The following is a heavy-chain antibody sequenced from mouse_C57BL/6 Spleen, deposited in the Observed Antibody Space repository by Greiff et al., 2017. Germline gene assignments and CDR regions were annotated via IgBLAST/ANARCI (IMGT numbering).Heavy chain of an antibody. CDR3: ARDYYGSRYYYAMDY. Sequence: QVQLQQSGAELARPGASVKMSCKASGYTFTSYTMHWVKQRPGQGLEWIGYINPSSGYTKYNQKFKDKATLTADKSSSTAYMQLSSLTSEDSAVYYCARDYYGSRYYYAMDYWGQGTSVTVSP. J-gene: IGHJ4*01. D-gene: IGHD1-1*01. CDR1: GYTFTSYT. V-gene: IGHV1-4*01. CDR2: INPSSGYT.